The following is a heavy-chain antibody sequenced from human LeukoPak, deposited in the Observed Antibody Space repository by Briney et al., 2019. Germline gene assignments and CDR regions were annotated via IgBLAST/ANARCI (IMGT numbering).Heavy chain of an antibody. CDR2: IRYDGSNK. CDR3: ASRCSGGSCYVRSHFDY. CDR1: GFTFSSYG. D-gene: IGHD2-15*01. Sequence: GGSLRLSCAASGFTFSSYGMHWVRQAPGKGLEWVAFIRYDGSNKYYADSVKGRFTISRDNSKNTLYLQMNSLRAEDTAVYYCASRCSGGSCYVRSHFDYWGQGTLVTVSS. V-gene: IGHV3-30*02. J-gene: IGHJ4*02.